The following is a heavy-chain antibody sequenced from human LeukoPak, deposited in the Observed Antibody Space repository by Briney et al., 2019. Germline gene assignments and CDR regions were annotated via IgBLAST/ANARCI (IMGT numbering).Heavy chain of an antibody. D-gene: IGHD5-18*01. J-gene: IGHJ6*02. CDR2: ISSSGSTI. CDR3: ARDGDVDTAMVSPCYYGMDV. V-gene: IGHV3-11*01. CDR1: GFTFSSYA. Sequence: PGGSLRLSCAASGFTFSSYAMSWIRQAPGKGLEWVSYISSSGSTIYYADSVKGRFTISRDNAKNSLYLQMNSLRAEDTAVYYCARDGDVDTAMVSPCYYGMDVWGQGTTVTVSS.